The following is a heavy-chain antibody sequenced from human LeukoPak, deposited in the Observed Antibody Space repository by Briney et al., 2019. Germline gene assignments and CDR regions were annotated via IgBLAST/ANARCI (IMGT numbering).Heavy chain of an antibody. Sequence: GESLKISCKGSGYSFTNYWIAWARQMAGKGLEWMGIIYPGDSDTRYSPSFQGRVTISADKSISTAYLQWNSLKASDTAMYYCARRHKRGAYSYGVDYWGQGTLVTVSS. CDR2: IYPGDSDT. D-gene: IGHD5-18*01. J-gene: IGHJ4*02. V-gene: IGHV5-51*01. CDR1: GYSFTNYW. CDR3: ARRHKRGAYSYGVDY.